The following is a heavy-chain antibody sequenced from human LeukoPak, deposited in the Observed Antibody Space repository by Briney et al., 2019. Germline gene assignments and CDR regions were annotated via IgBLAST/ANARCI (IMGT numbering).Heavy chain of an antibody. J-gene: IGHJ4*02. Sequence: PGGSLRLSCAASGFTFSSYGMHWVRQAPGKGLEWVAFIHFDGINKYYADSVKGRFTISRDNSKNTLYLQMNSRRPEDTAVYYCAKEQTESSYYHAIDYWGQGTLVTVSS. D-gene: IGHD3-22*01. V-gene: IGHV3-30*02. CDR3: AKEQTESSYYHAIDY. CDR2: IHFDGINK. CDR1: GFTFSSYG.